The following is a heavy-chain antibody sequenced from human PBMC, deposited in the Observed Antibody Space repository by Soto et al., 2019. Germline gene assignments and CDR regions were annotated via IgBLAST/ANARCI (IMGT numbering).Heavy chain of an antibody. V-gene: IGHV4-31*03. CDR1: GGSISSGGYY. Sequence: QVQLQESGPGLVKPSQTLSLTCTVSGGSISSGGYYWSWIRQHPGKGLEWIGYIYYSGSTYYNPSLKSRVTISVDQYKNQFALKLSSGTAADTAVYYCASGSHSYGSDYWGQGTLVTVSS. J-gene: IGHJ4*02. CDR3: ASGSHSYGSDY. CDR2: IYYSGST. D-gene: IGHD5-18*01.